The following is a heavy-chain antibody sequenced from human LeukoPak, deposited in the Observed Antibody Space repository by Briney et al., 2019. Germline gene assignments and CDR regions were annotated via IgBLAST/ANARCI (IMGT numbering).Heavy chain of an antibody. Sequence: ASVKVSCKASGYTFTSYGISWVRHAPGQGLEWMGWISAYNGNTNYAQKLQGRDTMTTDTSTSTAYMELRTLRSDDTAVYYCAREGSAYGDYGAAWYWGQGTLVTVSS. CDR3: AREGSAYGDYGAAWY. CDR1: GYTFTSYG. CDR2: ISAYNGNT. J-gene: IGHJ4*02. D-gene: IGHD4-17*01. V-gene: IGHV1-18*01.